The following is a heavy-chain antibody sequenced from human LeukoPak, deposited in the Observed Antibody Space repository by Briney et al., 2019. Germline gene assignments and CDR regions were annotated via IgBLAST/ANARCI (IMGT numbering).Heavy chain of an antibody. V-gene: IGHV3-33*01. Sequence: RGSLRLSCAASGFTFSSYGMHWVRQAPGKGLEWVAVIWYDGSNKYYADSVKGRFTISRDNSKNTLYLQMNSLRADDTAVYYCARINSGSDYWGQGTLVTVSS. CDR2: IWYDGSNK. CDR3: ARINSGSDY. D-gene: IGHD5-12*01. CDR1: GFTFSSYG. J-gene: IGHJ4*02.